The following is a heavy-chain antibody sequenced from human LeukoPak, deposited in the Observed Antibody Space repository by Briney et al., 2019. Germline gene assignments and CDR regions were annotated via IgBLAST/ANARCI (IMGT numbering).Heavy chain of an antibody. J-gene: IGHJ4*02. D-gene: IGHD3-3*01. Sequence: ASVKVSCKASGYAFTGYYMHWVPQAPGQGLEWMGWINPNSGGTNYAQKFQGRVTMTRDTSISTAYMELSRLRSDDTAVYYCARGLRITIFGVVILGYSGQGTLVTVSS. CDR1: GYAFTGYY. V-gene: IGHV1-2*02. CDR3: ARGLRITIFGVVILGY. CDR2: INPNSGGT.